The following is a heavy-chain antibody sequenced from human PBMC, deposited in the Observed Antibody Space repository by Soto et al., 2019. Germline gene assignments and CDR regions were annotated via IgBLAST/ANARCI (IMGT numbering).Heavy chain of an antibody. CDR3: ARDRIAAGQKVVGYYGMDV. V-gene: IGHV3-30-3*01. D-gene: IGHD6-13*01. J-gene: IGHJ6*02. CDR2: ISYDGSNK. CDR1: GFTFSSYA. Sequence: PVGSLRLSCVASGFTFSSYAMHWVRQAPGKGLEWVAVISYDGSNKYYADSVKGRFTISRDNSKNTLYLQMNSLRAEDTAVYYCARDRIAAGQKVVGYYGMDVWGQGTTVTVSS.